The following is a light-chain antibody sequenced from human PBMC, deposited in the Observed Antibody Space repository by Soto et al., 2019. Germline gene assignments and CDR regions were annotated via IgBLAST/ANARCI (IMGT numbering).Light chain of an antibody. CDR2: DAS. CDR3: QQYNSYPWT. Sequence: DIQMTQSHSTLSASVGDRVTITCRASQSIRSWLAWYQQKPGKAPKLLIYDASSLESGVPSRFSGSGSGTEFTLTISSLQPDDFATYYCQQYNSYPWTFGQGTKVDIK. CDR1: QSIRSW. J-gene: IGKJ1*01. V-gene: IGKV1-5*01.